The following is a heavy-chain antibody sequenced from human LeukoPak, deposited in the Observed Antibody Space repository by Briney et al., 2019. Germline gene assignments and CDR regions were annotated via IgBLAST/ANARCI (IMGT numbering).Heavy chain of an antibody. CDR2: IYYSGST. D-gene: IGHD1-7*01. CDR1: GGSVSSNGYF. V-gene: IGHV4-31*02. CDR3: ARDNWNYGSSMDV. J-gene: IGHJ6*02. Sequence: SETLSLTCTVSGGSVSSNGYFWSWIRHLPGKGLEWIGYIYYSGSTYYNPSLKSRVTISVDTSKNQFSLKLSSVTAADTAVYYCARDNWNYGSSMDVWGQGTTVTVSS.